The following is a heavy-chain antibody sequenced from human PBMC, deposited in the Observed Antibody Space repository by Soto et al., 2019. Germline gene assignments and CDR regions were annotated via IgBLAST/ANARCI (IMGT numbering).Heavy chain of an antibody. CDR1: GFTFSSYG. Sequence: QVQLVESGGGVVQPGRSLRLSCAASGFTFSSYGMHWVRQAPGKGLEWVAVIWYDGSNKYYADSVKGRFTISRDNSKNTLHLQMNSLRAEDTAVYYCARSPITIFGVVTATLDYWGQGTLVTVSS. J-gene: IGHJ4*02. CDR3: ARSPITIFGVVTATLDY. D-gene: IGHD3-3*01. CDR2: IWYDGSNK. V-gene: IGHV3-33*01.